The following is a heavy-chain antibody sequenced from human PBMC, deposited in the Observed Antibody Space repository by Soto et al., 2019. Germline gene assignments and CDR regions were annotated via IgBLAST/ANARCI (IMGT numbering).Heavy chain of an antibody. CDR1: GGTFSSYA. CDR2: IIPIFGTA. Sequence: SVKVSCKASGGTFSSYAISWVRQAPGQGLEWMGGIIPIFGTANYAQKFQGRVTITADKSTSTAYMELSSLRSEDTAVYYCARDRQVWIQYFRRYYYYGMDVWGQGTTVTVSS. J-gene: IGHJ6*02. D-gene: IGHD5-18*01. V-gene: IGHV1-69*06. CDR3: ARDRQVWIQYFRRYYYYGMDV.